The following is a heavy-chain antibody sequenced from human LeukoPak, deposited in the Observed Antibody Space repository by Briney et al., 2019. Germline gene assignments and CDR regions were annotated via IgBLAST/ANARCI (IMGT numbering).Heavy chain of an antibody. CDR3: ARKRGITLIRGKNWFDS. Sequence: SETLSLTCTVSGGSISSYYWGWIRQPPGKGLEWIGSIYYSGSTYYNPSLKSRVTISVDTSKNQVSLKMTSVTAADTAMYFCARKRGITLIRGKNWFDSWGQGTQVTVSS. V-gene: IGHV4-39*07. CDR2: IYYSGST. D-gene: IGHD3-10*01. CDR1: GGSISSYY. J-gene: IGHJ5*01.